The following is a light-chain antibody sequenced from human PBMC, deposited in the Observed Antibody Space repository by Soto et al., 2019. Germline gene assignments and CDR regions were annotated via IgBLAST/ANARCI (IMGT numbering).Light chain of an antibody. V-gene: IGKV3-15*01. J-gene: IGKJ4*01. CDR1: QSVTNSY. CDR3: QQYSNWPLT. Sequence: EIVMTQSPATLSVSPGERATLPCSASQSVTNSYLAWYQQKPGQAPRLLIFGASTRAAGIPARFSGSGSGTEFTLTISSLQSEDFAVYYCQQYSNWPLTFGGGTKVDI. CDR2: GAS.